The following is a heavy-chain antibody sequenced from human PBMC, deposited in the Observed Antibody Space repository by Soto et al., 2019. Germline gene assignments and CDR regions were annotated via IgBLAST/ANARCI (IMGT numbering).Heavy chain of an antibody. Sequence: QVQLVQSGAEVKKPGSSVKVSCKVSGDTFKSYAFSWVRQAPGQGLEWMGRIIPLFGTADYPLRFQGRVTISADESTSTDYMELSSLRSEDTAVYYCARDTDVVVVAATLNFYYYGLEVWGQGTTVTVSS. CDR2: IIPLFGTA. CDR3: ARDTDVVVVAATLNFYYYGLEV. V-gene: IGHV1-69*18. CDR1: GDTFKSYA. D-gene: IGHD2-15*01. J-gene: IGHJ6*02.